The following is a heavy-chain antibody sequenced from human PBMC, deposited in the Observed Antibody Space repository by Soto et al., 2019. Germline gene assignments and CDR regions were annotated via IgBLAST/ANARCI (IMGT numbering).Heavy chain of an antibody. J-gene: IGHJ4*02. Sequence: PGGSLRLSCAASGFTFSGCSMNWVRQAPGKGLEWVSYIQSSGNTIYYAESVKGRFTVSRDNARNSLFLQMNSLRDDDTAVYYCARVHSTGWFKVDYWGQGTLVTVSS. V-gene: IGHV3-48*02. CDR2: IQSSGNTI. D-gene: IGHD6-19*01. CDR3: ARVHSTGWFKVDY. CDR1: GFTFSGCS.